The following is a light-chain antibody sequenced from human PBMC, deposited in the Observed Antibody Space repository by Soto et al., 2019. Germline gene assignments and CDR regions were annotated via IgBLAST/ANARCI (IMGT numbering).Light chain of an antibody. CDR2: ANT. V-gene: IGLV1-40*01. J-gene: IGLJ2*01. CDR3: QSYDSSLSVI. Sequence: QTVVTQPPSVSGAPGQRVTISCTGSSSNIGAGYDVHWYQQLPGTAPKLLIYANTNRPSGVPDRFSASKSGTSASLAITGLQAEDEADYYCQSYDSSLSVIFGGGTKLTVL. CDR1: SSNIGAGYD.